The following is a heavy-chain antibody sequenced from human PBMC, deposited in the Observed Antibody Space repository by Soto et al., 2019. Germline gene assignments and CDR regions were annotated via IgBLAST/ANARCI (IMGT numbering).Heavy chain of an antibody. CDR3: ARDAYGGYDKGYFDY. J-gene: IGHJ4*02. CDR1: GGSISTYY. D-gene: IGHD5-12*01. Sequence: SETLSLTCTVSGGSISTYYWSWIRQPPGKGLEWIGFIYYSGTTNYNPSLKSRVTISVDTSKNQFSLKLSSVTAADTAVYFCARDAYGGYDKGYFDYWGPGTLVTVS. CDR2: IYYSGTT. V-gene: IGHV4-59*01.